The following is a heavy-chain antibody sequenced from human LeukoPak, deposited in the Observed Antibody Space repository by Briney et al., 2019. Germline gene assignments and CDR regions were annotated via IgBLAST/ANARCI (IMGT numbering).Heavy chain of an antibody. V-gene: IGHV1-69*05. Sequence: GASVKVSCKASGGTFSSYAISWVRQAPGQGLEWMGGIIPIFGTANYAQKFQGRVTITTDESTSTAYMGLSSLRSEDTAVYYCARGGPLVGATLDYWGQGTLVTVSS. J-gene: IGHJ4*02. CDR2: IIPIFGTA. D-gene: IGHD1-26*01. CDR1: GGTFSSYA. CDR3: ARGGPLVGATLDY.